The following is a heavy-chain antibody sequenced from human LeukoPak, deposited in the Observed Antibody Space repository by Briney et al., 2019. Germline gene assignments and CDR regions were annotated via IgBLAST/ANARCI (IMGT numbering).Heavy chain of an antibody. CDR2: IYYSGST. Sequence: SETLSLTCTVSGGSISSSSYYWGWIRQPPGKGLEWIGSIYYSGSTYYNPSLKSRVTISVDTSKNQFSLKLSSVTAADTAVYYCARRRRELLWFGELLYTRENNWFDPWGQGTLVAVSS. D-gene: IGHD3-10*01. V-gene: IGHV4-39*01. CDR3: ARRRRELLWFGELLYTRENNWFDP. CDR1: GGSISSSSYY. J-gene: IGHJ5*02.